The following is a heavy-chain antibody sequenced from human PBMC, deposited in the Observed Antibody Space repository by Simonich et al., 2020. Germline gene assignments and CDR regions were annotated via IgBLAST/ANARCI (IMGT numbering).Heavy chain of an antibody. CDR2: IWYDGSKK. Sequence: QVQLVESGGGVVQPGRSLRLSCAASGFTFSSYGMHWVRQAPGKGVEWVAVIWYDGSKKYYADSVKGRFTISRDNSKNTLYLQMNSLRAEDTAVYYCARAYSSSWYNWFDPWGQGTLVTVSS. D-gene: IGHD6-13*01. J-gene: IGHJ5*02. V-gene: IGHV3-33*01. CDR1: GFTFSSYG. CDR3: ARAYSSSWYNWFDP.